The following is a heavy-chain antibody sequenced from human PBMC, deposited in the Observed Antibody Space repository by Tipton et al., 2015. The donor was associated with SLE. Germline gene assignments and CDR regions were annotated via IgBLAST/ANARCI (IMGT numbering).Heavy chain of an antibody. CDR3: ARTSLTISGVVPFDS. Sequence: TLSLTCTVSGGSISNYYWSWIRQPPGKGLEWIGYIYYSGSTYYNPSLKSRVTISVDRSKNQFSLTLSSVTAADTAVFFCARTSLTISGVVPFDSWGQGTLVTVSS. J-gene: IGHJ4*02. V-gene: IGHV4-59*12. D-gene: IGHD3-3*01. CDR1: GGSISNYY. CDR2: IYYSGST.